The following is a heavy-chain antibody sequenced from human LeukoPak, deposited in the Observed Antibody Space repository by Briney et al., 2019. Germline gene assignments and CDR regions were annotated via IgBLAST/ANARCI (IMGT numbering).Heavy chain of an antibody. Sequence: GGSLRLSCAASGFTFSAYAMSWVRQAPGKGLEWVSAISASSDSTYYADSVKGRFTVSRDNSENTLYLQMNSLRAEDTALYYCTKRHDYYETSGYYPDFDFWGQGTLVSVSP. CDR3: TKRHDYYETSGYYPDFDF. J-gene: IGHJ4*02. CDR1: GFTFSAYA. CDR2: ISASSDST. V-gene: IGHV3-23*01. D-gene: IGHD3-22*01.